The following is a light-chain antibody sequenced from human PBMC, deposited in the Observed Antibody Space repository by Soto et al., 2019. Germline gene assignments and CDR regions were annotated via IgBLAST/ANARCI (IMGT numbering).Light chain of an antibody. CDR1: QSVSSSY. CDR3: QQYGSSPRT. CDR2: GAS. J-gene: IGKJ2*02. Sequence: EIVLTQSPGTLFLYPGERATLSCRASQSVSSSYLAWYQQKPGQAPRLLIYGASSRATGIPDRFTGSGSGTHITLTISRLEPEDFAGYYCQQYGSSPRTFRQGTKLEIK. V-gene: IGKV3-20*01.